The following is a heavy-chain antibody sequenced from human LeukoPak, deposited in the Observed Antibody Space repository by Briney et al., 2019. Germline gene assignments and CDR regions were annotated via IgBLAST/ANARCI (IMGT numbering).Heavy chain of an antibody. CDR3: AREGILWFGESPYYYYGMDV. D-gene: IGHD3-10*01. V-gene: IGHV1-3*01. CDR2: INAGNGNT. Sequence: ASVKVSCKASGYTFTSYAMHWVRQAPGQRLEWMGWINAGNGNTKYSQKFQGRVTITRDTSASTAYMELGSLRSEDTAVYYCAREGILWFGESPYYYYGMDVWGKGTTVTVSS. CDR1: GYTFTSYA. J-gene: IGHJ6*04.